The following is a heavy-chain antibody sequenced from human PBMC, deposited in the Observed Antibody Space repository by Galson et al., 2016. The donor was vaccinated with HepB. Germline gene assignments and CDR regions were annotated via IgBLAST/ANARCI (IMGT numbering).Heavy chain of an antibody. Sequence: SVKVSCKASDDTFNTYGISWVRQAPGQGLEWMGWISAYNGNTHYAQKFQGRVTMTTDTSTTTAYMELRSLTSDDTAVYYCAGRPRVGKTIDQLSSDYWGQGTLVTVSS. V-gene: IGHV1-18*04. CDR2: ISAYNGNT. CDR3: AGRPRVGKTIDQLSSDY. D-gene: IGHD2/OR15-2a*01. J-gene: IGHJ4*02. CDR1: DDTFNTYG.